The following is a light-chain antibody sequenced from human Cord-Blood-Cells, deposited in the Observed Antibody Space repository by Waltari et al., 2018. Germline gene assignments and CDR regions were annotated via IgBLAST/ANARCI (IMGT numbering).Light chain of an antibody. CDR2: DAS. CDR1: QSVSSY. CDR3: QQRSNWLTWT. Sequence: EMVLKSSPAPSALFRGEGATLSCRASQSVSSYLAWYQQKPGQAPRLLIYDASNRATGIPARFSGSGSGTDFTLTISSLEPEDFVVYYCQQRSNWLTWTFGQGTKVEIK. J-gene: IGKJ1*01. V-gene: IGKV3-11*01.